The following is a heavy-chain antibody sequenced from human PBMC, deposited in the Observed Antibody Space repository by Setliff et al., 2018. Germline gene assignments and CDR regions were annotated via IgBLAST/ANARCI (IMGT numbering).Heavy chain of an antibody. J-gene: IGHJ4*02. CDR1: GYTFTSYY. D-gene: IGHD1-26*01. V-gene: IGHV1-46*01. CDR2: INPSGGST. CDR3: ATDHDIVGFGY. Sequence: GASVKVSCKASGYTFTSYYMHWVRQAPGQGLEWMGIINPSGGSTSYAQKFQGRVTMTKDTSISTVYMELSSLRSDDTAMYYCATDHDIVGFGYWGRGTLVTVSS.